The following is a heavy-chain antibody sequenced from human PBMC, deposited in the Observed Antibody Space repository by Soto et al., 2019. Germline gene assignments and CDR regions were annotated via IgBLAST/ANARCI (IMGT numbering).Heavy chain of an antibody. CDR2: IYWNDDK. V-gene: IGHV2-5*01. Sequence: QITLKESGPTLVEPTQTLTLTCTYSGFSLRTTGVGVGWIRQPPGKALEWLGIIYWNDDKRYSPSLKTRFTLTSDISKSQVVLTMTNMHPVDTATYYCAHTWGLPFDYWGQGTLVIVSS. D-gene: IGHD3-16*01. J-gene: IGHJ4*02. CDR1: GFSLRTTGVG. CDR3: AHTWGLPFDY.